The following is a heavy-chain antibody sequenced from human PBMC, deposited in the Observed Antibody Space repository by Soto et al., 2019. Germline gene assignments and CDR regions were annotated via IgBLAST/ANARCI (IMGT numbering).Heavy chain of an antibody. D-gene: IGHD4-17*01. CDR2: IYYSGST. Sequence: SETLSLTCTVSGGSISSSSYYWGWIRQPPGKGLEWIGSIYYSGSTYYNPSLKSRVTISVDTSKNQFSLKLSSVTAADTAVYYCARLAVTTDNTSYYYYYGMDVWGQGTTVTVSS. CDR1: GGSISSSSYY. J-gene: IGHJ6*02. CDR3: ARLAVTTDNTSYYYYYGMDV. V-gene: IGHV4-39*01.